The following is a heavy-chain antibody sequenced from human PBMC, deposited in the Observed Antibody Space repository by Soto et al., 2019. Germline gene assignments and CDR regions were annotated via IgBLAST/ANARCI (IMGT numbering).Heavy chain of an antibody. CDR3: ARGSGYSSGWNWFDP. J-gene: IGHJ5*02. V-gene: IGHV1-2*04. CDR2: INPNSGGT. Sequence: ASVKVSCKASGYTFTGYYMHRVRQAPGQGLEWMGWINPNSGGTNYAQKFQGWVTMTRDTSISTAYMELSRLRSDDTAVYYCARGSGYSSGWNWFDPWGQGTLVTVSS. CDR1: GYTFTGYY. D-gene: IGHD6-19*01.